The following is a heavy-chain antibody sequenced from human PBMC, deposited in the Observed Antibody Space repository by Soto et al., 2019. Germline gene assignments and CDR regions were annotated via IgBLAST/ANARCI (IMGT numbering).Heavy chain of an antibody. CDR2: ISGSGGST. CDR3: AKIVGSGRAGGKNFDY. CDR1: GFTFSGYA. D-gene: IGHD6-13*01. V-gene: IGHV3-23*01. Sequence: TVGSLRLSCAASGFTFSGYAMSWVRQAPGKGLEWVSAISGSGGSTYYADSVKGRFTISRDNSKNTLYLQMNSLRAEDTAVYYCAKIVGSGRAGGKNFDYWGQGTLVTVSS. J-gene: IGHJ4*02.